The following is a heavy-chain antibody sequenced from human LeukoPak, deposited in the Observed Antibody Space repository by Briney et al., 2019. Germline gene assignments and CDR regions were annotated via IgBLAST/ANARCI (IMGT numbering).Heavy chain of an antibody. CDR2: INPNSGGT. D-gene: IGHD4-11*01. CDR3: ARGATVTTYHYYYMDV. Sequence: ASVKVPCKASGYTFTGYYMHWVRQAPGQGLEWMGWINPNSGGTNYAQKFQGRVTMTRDTSISTAYMELSRLRSDDTAVYYCARGATVTTYHYYYMDVWGKGTTVTVSS. J-gene: IGHJ6*03. V-gene: IGHV1-2*02. CDR1: GYTFTGYY.